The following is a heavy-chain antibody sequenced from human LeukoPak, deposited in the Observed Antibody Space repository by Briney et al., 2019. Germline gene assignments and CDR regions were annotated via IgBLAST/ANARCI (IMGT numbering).Heavy chain of an antibody. CDR1: GGSISSYY. CDR2: ISSSGSA. J-gene: IGHJ6*03. CDR3: AAEPTRTPYDCMDV. Sequence: SETLSLTCTVSGGSISSYYWNWIRQPAGKGLEWIGRISSSGSANYNPSLKSRVTLSVDTSRNQLSLILNSVTAADTAVFYCAAEPTRTPYDCMDVWGKGTTVIVSS. V-gene: IGHV4-4*07. D-gene: IGHD1-1*01.